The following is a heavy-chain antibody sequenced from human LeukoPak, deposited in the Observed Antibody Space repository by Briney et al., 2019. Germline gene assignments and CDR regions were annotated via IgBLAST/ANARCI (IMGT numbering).Heavy chain of an antibody. CDR3: ARDPAYGDYIGGFDP. CDR2: IYYSGST. V-gene: IGHV4-59*12. D-gene: IGHD4-17*01. J-gene: IGHJ5*02. CDR1: GGSISSYY. Sequence: PSETLSLTCTVSGGSISSYYWSWIRQPPGKGLEWIGYIYYSGSTYYNPSLKSRVTISVDTSKNQFSLKLSSVTAADTAVYYCARDPAYGDYIGGFDPWGQGTLVTVSS.